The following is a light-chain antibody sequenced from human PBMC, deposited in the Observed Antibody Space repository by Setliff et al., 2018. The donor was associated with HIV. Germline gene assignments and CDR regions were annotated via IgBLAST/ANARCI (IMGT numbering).Light chain of an antibody. J-gene: IGKJ1*01. Sequence: EIVLTQSPGTLSLSPGERATLSCGASQSVDNNYLAWYQQRPGQPPRLLIYDGSHRATGIPDRFSGSGSGTDFTLTISRLEPEDFAVYYCQQYGNSRTFGQGTKVDIK. CDR2: DGS. V-gene: IGKV3-20*01. CDR1: QSVDNNY. CDR3: QQYGNSRT.